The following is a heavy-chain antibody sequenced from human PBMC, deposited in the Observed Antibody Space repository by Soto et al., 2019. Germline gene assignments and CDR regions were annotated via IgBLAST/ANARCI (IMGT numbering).Heavy chain of an antibody. J-gene: IGHJ2*01. CDR2: IKSKTDGGTT. Sequence: GGSLRLSCAASGFTFSNAWMNWVRQAPGKGLEWVGRIKSKTDGGTTDYAAPVKGRFTISRDDSKNTLYLQMNSLKTEDTAVYYCTTTAHDGITYYYDSSGYYYVDWYFDLWGRGTLVTVSS. CDR3: TTTAHDGITYYYDSSGYYYVDWYFDL. CDR1: GFTFSNAW. V-gene: IGHV3-15*07. D-gene: IGHD3-22*01.